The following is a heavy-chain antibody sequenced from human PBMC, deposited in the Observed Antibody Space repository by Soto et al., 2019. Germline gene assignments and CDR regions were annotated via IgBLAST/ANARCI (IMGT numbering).Heavy chain of an antibody. CDR1: GYTFTSYG. Sequence: ASVKVSCKASGYTFTSYGISWVRQAPGQGLEWMGWISAYNGNTNYAQKLQGRVTMTTDTSTSTAYMELRSLRSDDTAVYYCARDEDWNSSSWYNWFDPWGQGTLVTVSS. V-gene: IGHV1-18*01. J-gene: IGHJ5*02. CDR2: ISAYNGNT. D-gene: IGHD6-13*01. CDR3: ARDEDWNSSSWYNWFDP.